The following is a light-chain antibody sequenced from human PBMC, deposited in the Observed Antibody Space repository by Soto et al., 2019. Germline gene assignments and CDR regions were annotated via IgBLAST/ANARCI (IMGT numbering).Light chain of an antibody. CDR1: TNDIGGYNY. J-gene: IGLJ3*02. V-gene: IGLV2-14*01. Sequence: QSALTQPASVSGSPGQSITISCSGTTNDIGGYNYVSWYQHHPGKVPKVIIYEVRNRPSGVSNRFSGSKSGNTASLTISGLQAEDEADYYCCSYTVSATLVFGRGTQLTVL. CDR3: CSYTVSATLV. CDR2: EVR.